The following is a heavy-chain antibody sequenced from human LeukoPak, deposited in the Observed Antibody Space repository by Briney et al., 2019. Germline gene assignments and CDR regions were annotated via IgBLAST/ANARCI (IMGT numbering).Heavy chain of an antibody. V-gene: IGHV3-33*06. CDR1: GFMFSDYG. D-gene: IGHD3-10*01. CDR2: IWYDGGNI. Sequence: GRSLRLSCAASGFMFSDYGMHWVRQAPGKGLEWVAAIWYDGGNIFYADSVKGRFTISRDNSKNALYLQMNSLRAEDTADYYCAKEGDRGEALYYYYMDVWGNGTTVTVSS. CDR3: AKEGDRGEALYYYYMDV. J-gene: IGHJ6*03.